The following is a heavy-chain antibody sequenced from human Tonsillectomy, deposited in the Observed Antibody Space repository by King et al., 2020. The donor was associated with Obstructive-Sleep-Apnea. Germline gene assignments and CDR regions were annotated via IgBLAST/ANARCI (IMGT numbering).Heavy chain of an antibody. CDR1: GFTFSNAW. CDR3: TLHLYGPFFDY. V-gene: IGHV3-15*01. CDR2: IKSKTDGGTR. J-gene: IGHJ4*02. D-gene: IGHD3-10*01. Sequence: DVQLVESGGGLVKPGGSLRLSCAVSGFTFSNAWMSWVRQAPGKGLEWVGRIKSKTDGGTRDYAAPVNARFTISRDDSQNTLYLQMNSLKTEDTAVYYCTLHLYGPFFDYWGQGTLVTVSS.